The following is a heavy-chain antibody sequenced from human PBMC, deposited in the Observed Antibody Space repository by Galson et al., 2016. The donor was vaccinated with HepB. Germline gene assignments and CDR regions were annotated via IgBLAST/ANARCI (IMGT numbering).Heavy chain of an antibody. V-gene: IGHV5-51*01. J-gene: IGHJ1*01. CDR2: IYPGNSDT. CDR3: ARFMMYSDVADNDLEH. D-gene: IGHD3-16*01. Sequence: QSGAEVKKPGESLKISCKGSGYSFTNYWIGWVRQMPGKGLEWMAIIYPGNSDTRYSPSFQGQVTISADKSISTAYLQWNSLKASDTAMYYCARFMMYSDVADNDLEHWGQGTLVTVSS. CDR1: GYSFTNYW.